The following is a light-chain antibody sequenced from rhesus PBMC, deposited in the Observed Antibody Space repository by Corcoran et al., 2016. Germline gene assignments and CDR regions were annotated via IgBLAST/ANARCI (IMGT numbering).Light chain of an antibody. Sequence: DIQMTQSPSSLSASVGDKVTITCKASQSISSWLAWYQQKPGKTPKPLIYKASSLESGVASRFSGRGSGTDFTLTISSLQPEDFATYYCQQYNSVPFTFGPGTKLDIK. V-gene: IGKV1-16*01. CDR1: QSISSW. CDR3: QQYNSVPFT. J-gene: IGKJ3*01. CDR2: KAS.